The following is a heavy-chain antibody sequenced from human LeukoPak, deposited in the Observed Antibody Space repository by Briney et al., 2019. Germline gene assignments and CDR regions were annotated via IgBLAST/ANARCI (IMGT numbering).Heavy chain of an antibody. CDR1: GYTFTSYG. CDR3: AREGEWCYLDY. CDR2: ISAYNGNT. V-gene: IGHV1-18*01. Sequence: ASVTVSCKASGYTFTSYGISWVRQAPGQGLEWMGWISAYNGNTNYAHKLQGRVTITTDTSTNTVYMELRSLSSHDTALYYFAREGEWCYLDYGGQGTRVTVSS. D-gene: IGHD3-16*01. J-gene: IGHJ4*02.